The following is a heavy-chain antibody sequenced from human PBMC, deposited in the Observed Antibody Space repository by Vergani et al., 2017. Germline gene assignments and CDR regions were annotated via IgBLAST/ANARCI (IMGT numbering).Heavy chain of an antibody. CDR1: GFTFSSYS. D-gene: IGHD3-3*01. CDR3: AGDADXDSWSGPNKAACDI. V-gene: IGHV3-48*01. CDR2: ISSSSSTI. J-gene: IGHJ3*02. Sequence: EVQLVESGGGLVQPGGSLRLSCAASGFTFSSYSMNWVRQAPGKGLEWVSYISSSSSTIYYADSVKGRFTISRDNAKNSLYLQMNSLRAEDTAVYYCAGDADXDSWSGPNKAACDIWHQTTMVTVS.